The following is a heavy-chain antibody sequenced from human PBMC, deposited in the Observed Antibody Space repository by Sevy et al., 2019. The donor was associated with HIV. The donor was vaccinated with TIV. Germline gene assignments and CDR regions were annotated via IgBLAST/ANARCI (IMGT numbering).Heavy chain of an antibody. CDR1: GGFVTSTSYY. Sequence: SETLSLTCTVSGGFVTSTSYYWAWIRQSPGKGLEWIGSIYNSGSTYYDPSLKSRVTISVNTSKNQFSLKLSSVTAADTAVYYCARRYCSSTSCYVPGYYGMDVWGQGTTVTVSS. CDR2: IYNSGST. J-gene: IGHJ6*02. V-gene: IGHV4-39*01. D-gene: IGHD2-2*01. CDR3: ARRYCSSTSCYVPGYYGMDV.